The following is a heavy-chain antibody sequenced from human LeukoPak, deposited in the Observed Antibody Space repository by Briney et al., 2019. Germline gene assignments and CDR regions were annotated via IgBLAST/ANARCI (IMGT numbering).Heavy chain of an antibody. J-gene: IGHJ4*02. Sequence: GGSLRLSCAASGFTFSSFAMTWVRQAPGKGLEWASGVSGDGGTTYFADSVKGRFTISRDNSKNALYLQMNSLRAEDTAVYYCARGVGGRDGSGYHAPWYFDYWGQGTLVTVSS. CDR2: VSGDGGTT. D-gene: IGHD3-22*01. CDR3: ARGVGGRDGSGYHAPWYFDY. CDR1: GFTFSSFA. V-gene: IGHV3-23*01.